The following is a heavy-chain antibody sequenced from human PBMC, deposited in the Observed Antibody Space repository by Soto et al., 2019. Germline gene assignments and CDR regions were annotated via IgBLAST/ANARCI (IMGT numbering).Heavy chain of an antibody. D-gene: IGHD3-3*01. Sequence: GSLRLSCAASGFTFSSYAMHWVRQAPGKGLEWVAVISYDGSNKYYADSVKGRFTISRDNSKNTLYLQMNSLRAEDTAVYYCARAGFGVVPLYGMDVWGQGTTVTVSS. J-gene: IGHJ6*02. CDR3: ARAGFGVVPLYGMDV. CDR2: ISYDGSNK. CDR1: GFTFSSYA. V-gene: IGHV3-30-3*01.